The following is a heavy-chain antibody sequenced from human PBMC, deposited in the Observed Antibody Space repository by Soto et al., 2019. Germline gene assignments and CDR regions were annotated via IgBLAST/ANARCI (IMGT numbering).Heavy chain of an antibody. CDR1: GYTFTSYG. V-gene: IGHV1-18*01. J-gene: IGHJ6*03. Sequence: ASVKVSCKASGYTFTSYGISWVRQAPGQGLEWMGWISAYNGNTNYAQKLQGRVTMTTDTSTSTAYMELRSLRSDDTAVYYCARASTTRGYCSSTSCYRDGYYYYMDVWGKGTTVTVSS. D-gene: IGHD2-2*01. CDR3: ARASTTRGYCSSTSCYRDGYYYYMDV. CDR2: ISAYNGNT.